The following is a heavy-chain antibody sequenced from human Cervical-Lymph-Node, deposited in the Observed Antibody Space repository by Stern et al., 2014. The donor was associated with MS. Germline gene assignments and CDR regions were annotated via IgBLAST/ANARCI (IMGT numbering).Heavy chain of an antibody. CDR1: GFTFRSYG. V-gene: IGHV3-30*03. CDR2: ITYDGNHK. D-gene: IGHD2-8*01. J-gene: IGHJ4*02. CDR3: ARDYEDTSMLFDH. Sequence: VQLAESGGAVVQPGRSLRLSCAASGFTFRSYGMHLVRQDPGKVLWWETVITYDGNHKYYSASVKGRFTISRDNSKNTLHLQMNSVTPDDTAIYYCARDYEDTSMLFDHWGQGTLVTVSS.